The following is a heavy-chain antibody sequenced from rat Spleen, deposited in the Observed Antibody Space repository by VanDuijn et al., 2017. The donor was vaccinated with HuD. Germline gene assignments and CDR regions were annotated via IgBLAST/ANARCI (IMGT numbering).Heavy chain of an antibody. V-gene: IGHV5-29*01. CDR3: ARPDSSHIYAY. D-gene: IGHD1-2*01. CDR2: INYDGSST. J-gene: IGHJ3*01. Sequence: EVQLVESDGGLVQPGRSLKLSCAASGFTFSDYYMAWVRQAPTKGLEWVATINYDGSSTYYRNSVKGRFTISRDTAKSTLYLKMNSLRSEDTATYLCARPDSSHIYAYWGQGTLVTVSS. CDR1: GFTFSDYY.